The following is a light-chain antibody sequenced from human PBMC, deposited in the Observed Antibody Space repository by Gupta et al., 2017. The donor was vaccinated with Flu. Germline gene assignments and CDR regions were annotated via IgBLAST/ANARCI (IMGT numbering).Light chain of an antibody. CDR2: GAS. CDR3: QQRHSIPFT. CDR1: QSIGTD. J-gene: IGKJ3*01. Sequence: DIQMTQSPSSLSASVVDRVTITFRASQSIGTDLNWYQQKPGVGPKLLIFGASTSQSGVPSRFSGSGCGTDFTLTISRRQPEDFATCYCQQRHSIPFTFGQGTNVDIK. V-gene: IGKV1-39*01.